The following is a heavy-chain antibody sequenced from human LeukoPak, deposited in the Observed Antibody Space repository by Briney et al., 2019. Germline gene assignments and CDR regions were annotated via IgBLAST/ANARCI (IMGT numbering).Heavy chain of an antibody. V-gene: IGHV3-53*01. CDR3: ARDHYSGSPKDYYYYKDV. D-gene: IGHD1-26*01. CDR2: IYSGGST. J-gene: IGHJ6*03. CDR1: GFTVSSNY. Sequence: GGSLRLSCAASGFTVSSNYMRWVRQAPGKGLEWVSAIYSGGSTYYADSVKGRFTISRDNSKNTLYLQMNSLRAEDTAVYYCARDHYSGSPKDYYYYKDVWGKGTTVTVSS.